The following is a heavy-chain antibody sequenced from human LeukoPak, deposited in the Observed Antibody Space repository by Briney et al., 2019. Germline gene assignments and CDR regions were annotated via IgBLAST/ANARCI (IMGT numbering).Heavy chain of an antibody. CDR3: ARISIDSSGYLYYYYMDV. V-gene: IGHV3-21*01. CDR1: GFTFSSYS. Sequence: GGSLRLSCAASGFTFSSYSMNWVRQAPGKGLEWVSSISSSSSYIYYADSVKGRFTISRDNAKNSLYLQMNSLRAEDTAVYYCARISIDSSGYLYYYYMDVWGKGTTVTVSS. J-gene: IGHJ6*03. CDR2: ISSSSSYI. D-gene: IGHD3-22*01.